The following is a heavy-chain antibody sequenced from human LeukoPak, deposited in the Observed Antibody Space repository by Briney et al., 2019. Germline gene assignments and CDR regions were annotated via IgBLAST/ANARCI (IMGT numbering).Heavy chain of an antibody. Sequence: GGSLRLSCAASGFTFSSYGMHWVRQAPGKGLEWVAVISYDGSNKYYADSVKGRFTISRDNSKNTLYLQMDSLRAEDTAVYYCAKGSGSSCYSPCDYWGQGILVTVSS. V-gene: IGHV3-30*18. CDR3: AKGSGSSCYSPCDY. CDR1: GFTFSSYG. J-gene: IGHJ4*02. D-gene: IGHD2-15*01. CDR2: ISYDGSNK.